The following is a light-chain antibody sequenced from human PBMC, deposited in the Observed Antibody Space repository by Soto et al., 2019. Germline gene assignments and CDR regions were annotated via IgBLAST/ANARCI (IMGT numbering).Light chain of an antibody. CDR3: SLYTSSSTSWV. Sequence: QSALTQPPSVSGSPGQSVTISCTGTSSDVGSYNRVSWYQQPPGTAPKLMIYEVSNRPSGVPDRFFGSKSGNTASLTISGLQAEDEADYYCSLYTSSSTSWVYGGGTKLTVL. J-gene: IGLJ3*02. V-gene: IGLV2-18*01. CDR1: SSDVGSYNR. CDR2: EVS.